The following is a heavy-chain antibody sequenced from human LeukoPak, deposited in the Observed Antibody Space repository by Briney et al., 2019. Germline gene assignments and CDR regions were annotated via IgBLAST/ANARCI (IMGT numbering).Heavy chain of an antibody. CDR2: ISYDGSKK. CDR3: ARSYSNHLFGMDV. J-gene: IGHJ6*02. CDR1: GFTFSSYA. D-gene: IGHD4-11*01. Sequence: GGSLRLSCAASGFTFSSYAMHWVRQSPGKGLEWVAVISYDGSKKYYADSVKGRVAISRDNSKNTVFLQMNSVRAEDTAVYYCARSYSNHLFGMDVWGQGTTVTVSS. V-gene: IGHV3-30*09.